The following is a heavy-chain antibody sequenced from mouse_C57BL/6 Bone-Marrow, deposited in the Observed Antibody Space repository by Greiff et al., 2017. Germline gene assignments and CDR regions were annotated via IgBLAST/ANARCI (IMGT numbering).Heavy chain of an antibody. CDR1: GFTFSSYG. CDR3: ARPYYSMDY. Sequence: EVHLVESGGDLVKPGGSLKLSCAASGFTFSSYGMSWVRQTPDKRLEWVATISSGGSDTYYPDSVKGRFTISSDNAKNTLYLQKSSLKTEDTAMYYCARPYYSMDYWGQGTSVTVSS. J-gene: IGHJ4*01. CDR2: ISSGGSDT. V-gene: IGHV5-6*01.